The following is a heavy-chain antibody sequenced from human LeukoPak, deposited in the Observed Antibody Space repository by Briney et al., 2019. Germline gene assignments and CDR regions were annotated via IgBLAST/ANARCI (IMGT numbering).Heavy chain of an antibody. D-gene: IGHD2-2*02. CDR3: ATVLCSTSCYTLEYYFDY. V-gene: IGHV1-24*01. J-gene: IGHJ4*02. CDR2: FDPEDGET. Sequence: SVKVSCKVSGYTLTELSMHWMRQAPGKGLEWMGGFDPEDGETIYAQKFQGRVTMTEDTSTDTAYMELSSLRSEDTAVYYCATVLCSTSCYTLEYYFDYWGQGTLVTVSS. CDR1: GYTLTELS.